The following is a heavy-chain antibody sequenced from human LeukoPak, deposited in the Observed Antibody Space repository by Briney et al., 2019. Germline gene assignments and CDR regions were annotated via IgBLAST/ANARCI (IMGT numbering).Heavy chain of an antibody. Sequence: ASVKVSCKASGYTFTGYYMHWVRQAPGQGLEWMGWINPNSGGTNYAQKFQGRVTMTRDTSISTAYMELSRLRSDDTAVYYCARDTTIFGVVIIDYWGQGTLVTVSS. D-gene: IGHD3-3*01. CDR3: ARDTTIFGVVIIDY. CDR2: INPNSGGT. CDR1: GYTFTGYY. J-gene: IGHJ4*02. V-gene: IGHV1-2*02.